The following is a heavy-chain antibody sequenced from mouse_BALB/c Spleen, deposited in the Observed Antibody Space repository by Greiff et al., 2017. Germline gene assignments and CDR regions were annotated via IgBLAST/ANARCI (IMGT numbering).Heavy chain of an antibody. CDR1: GYTFSSYW. D-gene: IGHD2-14*01. V-gene: IGHV1-9*01. CDR3: ARSGVRYDQAWFAY. Sequence: VKLQESGAELMKPGASVKISCKATGYTFSSYWIEWVKQRPGHGLEWIGEILPGSGSTNYNEKFKGKATFTADTSSNTAYMQLSSLTSEDSAVYYCARSGVRYDQAWFAYWGQGTLVTVSA. J-gene: IGHJ3*01. CDR2: ILPGSGST.